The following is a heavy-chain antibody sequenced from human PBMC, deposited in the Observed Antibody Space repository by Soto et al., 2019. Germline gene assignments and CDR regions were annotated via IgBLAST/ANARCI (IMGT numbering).Heavy chain of an antibody. J-gene: IGHJ4*02. V-gene: IGHV3-21*06. CDR2: ISSTTNYI. CDR3: ARESEDLTSNFDY. Sequence: GGSLRLSFAASGFTFTRYSMNWVRQSPGKGLEWVSSISSTTNYIYYGDSMKGRFTISRDNAKNSLYLEMNSLRAEDTAVYYCARESEDLTSNFDYWGQGTLVTVSS. CDR1: GFTFTRYS.